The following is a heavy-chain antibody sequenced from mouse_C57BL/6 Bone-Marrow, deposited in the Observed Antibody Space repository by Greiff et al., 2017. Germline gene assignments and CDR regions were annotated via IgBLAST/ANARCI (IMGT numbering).Heavy chain of an antibody. CDR2: IYPRDGST. D-gene: IGHD1-1*01. Sequence: QVQLKQSGPELVKPGASVKLSCKASGYTFTSYDINWVKQRPGQGLEWIGWIYPRDGSTKYNEKFKGKATLTVDTSSSTAYMELHSLTSEDSAVYFCARLEFDGSGGDWYFDVWGRGTAVTV. V-gene: IGHV1-85*01. CDR3: ARLEFDGSGGDWYFDV. J-gene: IGHJ1*03. CDR1: GYTFTSYD.